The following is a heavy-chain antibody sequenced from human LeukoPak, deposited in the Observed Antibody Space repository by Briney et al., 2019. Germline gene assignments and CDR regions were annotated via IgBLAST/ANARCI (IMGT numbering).Heavy chain of an antibody. J-gene: IGHJ4*02. V-gene: IGHV4-61*02. D-gene: IGHD5-12*01. CDR2: IYTSGST. Sequence: SETLSLTCTASGGSISSGSYYWSWIRQPAGKGLEWIGRIYTSGSTNYNPSLKSRVTISVDTSKNQFSLKLSSVTAADTAVYYCARGGPGATIPYWGQGTLVTVSS. CDR1: GGSISSGSYY. CDR3: ARGGPGATIPY.